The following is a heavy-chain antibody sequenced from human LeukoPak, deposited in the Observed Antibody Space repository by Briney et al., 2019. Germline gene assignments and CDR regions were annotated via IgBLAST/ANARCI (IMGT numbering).Heavy chain of an antibody. D-gene: IGHD5-24*01. CDR2: LSYSGSP. CDR3: ARGRDCYNYSY. CDR1: GGSISNTAYY. J-gene: IGHJ4*02. V-gene: IGHV4-39*01. Sequence: SEILSLTCTVSGGSISNTAYYWGWIRQPPGKGLEWIGSLSYSGSPYYNPSLKSRVTISGDMSKNQFSLKLSSVTAADTAVYYCARGRDCYNYSYWGKGTVGTVSS.